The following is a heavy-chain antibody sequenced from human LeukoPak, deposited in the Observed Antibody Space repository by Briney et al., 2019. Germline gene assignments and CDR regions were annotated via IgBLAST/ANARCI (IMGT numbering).Heavy chain of an antibody. CDR1: GFTFSSYA. CDR2: ISYDGSNK. Sequence: GSLRVSCAASGFTFSSYAMHWVRQAPGKGLEWVAVISYDGSNKYYADSVKGRFTISRDNSKNTLYLQMNSLRAEDTAVYYCARAVDYYFDYWGQGTLVNVSS. CDR3: ARAVDYYFDY. J-gene: IGHJ4*02. V-gene: IGHV3-30*04. D-gene: IGHD3/OR15-3a*01.